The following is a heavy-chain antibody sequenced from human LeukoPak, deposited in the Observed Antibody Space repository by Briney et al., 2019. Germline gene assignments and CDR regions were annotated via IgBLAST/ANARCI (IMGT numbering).Heavy chain of an antibody. CDR3: AKRWELRYEAFDI. V-gene: IGHV3-30-3*01. D-gene: IGHD1-26*01. CDR1: GFTFSSYA. Sequence: PGGSLRLSCAASGFTFSSYAMHWVRQAPGKGLEWVAVISYDGSNKYYADSVKGRFTISRDNSKNTLYLQMNSLRAEDTAVYYCAKRWELRYEAFDIWGQGTMVTVSS. CDR2: ISYDGSNK. J-gene: IGHJ3*02.